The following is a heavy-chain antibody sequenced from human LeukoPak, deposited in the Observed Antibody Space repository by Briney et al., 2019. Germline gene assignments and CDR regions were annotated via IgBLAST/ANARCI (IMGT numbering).Heavy chain of an antibody. J-gene: IGHJ6*03. V-gene: IGHV3-30*01. D-gene: IGHD3-16*01. Sequence: GGSLRLSCAASGFTFSSYAMHWVRQAPGKGLEWLAVISYDGSKKYYADSVKGRFIISRDKSNNTLYLQMNSLRTEDTAVYYCATGGTPNYYYYYYMDVWGKGTTVTVSS. CDR1: GFTFSSYA. CDR2: ISYDGSKK. CDR3: ATGGTPNYYYYYYMDV.